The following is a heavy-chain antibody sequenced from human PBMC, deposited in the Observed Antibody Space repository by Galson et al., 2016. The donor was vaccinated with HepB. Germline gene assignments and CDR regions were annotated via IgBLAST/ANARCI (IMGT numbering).Heavy chain of an antibody. Sequence: SLRLSCASSGLTFRSYAFSWLRQAPGKGLEWASGISGGGGSTYYSDSVKGRFTISRDNSKNTLYLQMNSPSAEDTAVYYCATGGERRSKYYGMDVWGHGTMVTVSS. CDR2: ISGGGGST. CDR3: ATGGERRSKYYGMDV. D-gene: IGHD1-26*01. CDR1: GLTFRSYA. J-gene: IGHJ6*02. V-gene: IGHV3-23*01.